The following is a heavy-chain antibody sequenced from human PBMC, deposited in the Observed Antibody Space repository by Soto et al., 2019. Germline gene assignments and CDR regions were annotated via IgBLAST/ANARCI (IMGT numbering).Heavy chain of an antibody. CDR3: ARPQGYSYGRYYFDY. J-gene: IGHJ4*02. D-gene: IGHD5-18*01. CDR2: IYPGDSDT. CDR1: GYSFTSYW. Sequence: PGESLKISCKGSGYSFTSYWIGWVRQMPGKGLEWMGIIYPGDSDTRYSPSFQGQVTISADKSISTAYLQWSSLKASDTAMYYCARPQGYSYGRYYFDYWGQGTLVTVSS. V-gene: IGHV5-51*01.